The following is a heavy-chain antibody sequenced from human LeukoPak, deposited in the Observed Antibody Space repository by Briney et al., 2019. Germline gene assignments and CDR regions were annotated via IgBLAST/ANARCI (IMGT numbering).Heavy chain of an antibody. D-gene: IGHD6-19*01. V-gene: IGHV1-69*05. CDR1: GSTFSNYA. Sequence: GASVKVSCKASGSTFSNYAISWVRQAPGQGLEWMGGIIPIFGTANYAQKFQGRVTITTDESTSTAYMELSSLRSEDTAVYYCASRERYSSGWRGDYYYMDVWGKGTTVTVSS. CDR2: IIPIFGTA. J-gene: IGHJ6*03. CDR3: ASRERYSSGWRGDYYYMDV.